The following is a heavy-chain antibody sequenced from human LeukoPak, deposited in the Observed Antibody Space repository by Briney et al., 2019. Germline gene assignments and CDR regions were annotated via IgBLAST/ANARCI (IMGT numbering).Heavy chain of an antibody. CDR2: IYHSGST. V-gene: IGHV4-38-2*01. Sequence: PSENPSLTCAGSGFSLSSGYHLGWIRQAPRKRVGWIGSIYHSGSTYYNPSLKSRVTISVDTSKNQFSLKLSSVTAADTAVYYCARGGAATGNFDYWGQGTLVTVSS. CDR3: ARGGAATGNFDY. J-gene: IGHJ4*02. D-gene: IGHD2-15*01. CDR1: GFSLSSGYH.